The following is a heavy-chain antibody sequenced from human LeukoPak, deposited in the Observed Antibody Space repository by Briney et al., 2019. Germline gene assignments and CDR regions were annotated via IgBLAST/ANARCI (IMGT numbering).Heavy chain of an antibody. Sequence: PSETLSLTCTVSGGSVSSGSYYRSWIRQPPGKGLEWIGYIYYSGSTNYNPSLKSRVTISVDTSKNQFSLKLSSVTAADTAVYYCARDRGGYECDYWGQGTLVTVSS. CDR3: ARDRGGYECDY. V-gene: IGHV4-61*01. D-gene: IGHD5-12*01. CDR2: IYYSGST. CDR1: GGSVSSGSYY. J-gene: IGHJ4*02.